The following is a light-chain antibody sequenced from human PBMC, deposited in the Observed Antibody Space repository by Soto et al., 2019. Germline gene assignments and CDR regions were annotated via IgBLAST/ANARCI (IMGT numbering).Light chain of an antibody. CDR2: GAT. V-gene: IGKV3-15*01. J-gene: IGKJ1*01. Sequence: ELVRTQSPARRSVSPFEGATLSCRASQTINSNLAWYQQKPGQAPRLLIHGATTRATGIPGRFSGSGSGTEFTLTISSLQSEDIAVYYCQQYNYWPPRTFGQGTKVDIK. CDR3: QQYNYWPPRT. CDR1: QTINSN.